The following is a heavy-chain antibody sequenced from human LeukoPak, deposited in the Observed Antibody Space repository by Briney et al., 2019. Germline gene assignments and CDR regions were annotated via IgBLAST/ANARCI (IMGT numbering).Heavy chain of an antibody. J-gene: IGHJ4*02. D-gene: IGHD3-16*01. V-gene: IGHV3-30-3*01. Sequence: GRSLRLSCAASGFTFSNYPMHWVSQAPGKGLEWVAFISLEGISKYYADSVKGRFTISRDNSKSSLNLQMNSLRPDDTGVYYCARDPRQHPPHWGKFDSWGQGTLVTVSS. CDR3: ARDPRQHPPHWGKFDS. CDR1: GFTFSNYP. CDR2: ISLEGISK.